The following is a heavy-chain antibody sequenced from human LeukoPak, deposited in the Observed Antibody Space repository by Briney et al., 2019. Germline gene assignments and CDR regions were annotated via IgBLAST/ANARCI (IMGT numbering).Heavy chain of an antibody. V-gene: IGHV3-23*01. CDR3: ASGPRLWFGESYYYYGMDV. D-gene: IGHD3-10*01. J-gene: IGHJ6*02. Sequence: GGSLRLSCVASGFTFPRYAMNWVRQAPGQGLEWVSGIGGSGANTYYAEYVKGRFTISRDNAKNSLYLQMNSLRAEDTAVYYCASGPRLWFGESYYYYGMDVWGQGTTVTVSS. CDR2: IGGSGANT. CDR1: GFTFPRYA.